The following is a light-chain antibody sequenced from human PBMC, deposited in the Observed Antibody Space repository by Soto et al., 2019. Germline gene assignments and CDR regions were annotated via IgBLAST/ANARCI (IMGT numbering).Light chain of an antibody. CDR3: QQYGSSPRT. Sequence: EIVLTQSPGTLSLSPGEGATLSCRASQSVSSSFLAWYQQKPGQAPRLLIYGASSRASGIPDRFSGSGSGTDCTLTISGLEPEDFAVYYCQQYGSSPRTFGQGTKVEIK. CDR2: GAS. J-gene: IGKJ1*01. CDR1: QSVSSSF. V-gene: IGKV3-20*01.